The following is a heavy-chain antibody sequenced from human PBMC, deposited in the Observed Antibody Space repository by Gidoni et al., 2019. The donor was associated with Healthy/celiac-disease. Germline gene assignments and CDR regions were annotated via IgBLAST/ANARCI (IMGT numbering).Heavy chain of an antibody. CDR3: ARLVEGPYYYGMDV. CDR2: IIPILGIA. V-gene: IGHV1-69*04. D-gene: IGHD2-15*01. Sequence: QVQLVQSGAEVKKPGSSVEVSCKASGGTVSSYAISWVRQAPGQGLEWMGRIIPILGIANYAQKFQRRVTITADNSTSTAYMELSSLRSEDTAVYYCARLVEGPYYYGMDVWGQGTTVTVSS. CDR1: GGTVSSYA. J-gene: IGHJ6*02.